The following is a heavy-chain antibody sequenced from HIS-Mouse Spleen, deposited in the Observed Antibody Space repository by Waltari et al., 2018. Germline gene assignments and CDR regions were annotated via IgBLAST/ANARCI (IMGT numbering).Heavy chain of an antibody. J-gene: IGHJ4*02. CDR1: GFTFSSYA. CDR2: ISYDGSNK. CDR3: ARDHSGWYFDY. Sequence: QVQLVESGGGVVQPGRSLRLPCAASGFTFSSYAMHWFRQAPGKGLEWVAVISYDGSNKYYADSVKGRFTISRDNSKNTLYLQMNSLRAEDTAVYYCARDHSGWYFDYWGQGTLVTVSS. D-gene: IGHD6-19*01. V-gene: IGHV3-30-3*01.